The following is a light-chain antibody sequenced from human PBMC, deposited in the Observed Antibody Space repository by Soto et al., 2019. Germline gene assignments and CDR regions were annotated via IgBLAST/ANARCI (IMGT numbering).Light chain of an antibody. CDR1: QTITTY. CDR3: QQTCSTPHT. J-gene: IGKJ2*01. CDR2: AAI. Sequence: DIQMTQSPSSLSASVGDRVTITCRASQTITTYLNWYPHKPGKAPKLLIYAAISLQSGVPSRLSGSGSGTDFTLTISSLQPEDFATYYCQQTCSTPHTFDQGTKVEIK. V-gene: IGKV1-39*01.